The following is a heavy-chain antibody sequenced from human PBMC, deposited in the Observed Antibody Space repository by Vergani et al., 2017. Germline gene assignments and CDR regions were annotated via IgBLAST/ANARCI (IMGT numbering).Heavy chain of an antibody. J-gene: IGHJ6*03. D-gene: IGHD2-8*01. CDR3: ARSGWYCTNGVCYGSVGHYYYYYMDV. CDR2: IYTSGST. V-gene: IGHV4-4*07. CDR1: GGSISSYY. Sequence: QVQLQESGPGLVKPSETLSLTCTVSGGSISSYYWSWIRQPAGKGLEWIGRIYTSGSTNYNPSLKSRVTMSVDTSKNQFSLKLSSVTAADTAVYYCARSGWYCTNGVCYGSVGHYYYYYMDVWGKGTTVTVSS.